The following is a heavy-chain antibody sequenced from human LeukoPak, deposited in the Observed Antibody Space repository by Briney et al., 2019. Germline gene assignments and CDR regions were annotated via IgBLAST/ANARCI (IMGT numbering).Heavy chain of an antibody. V-gene: IGHV3-48*03. D-gene: IGHD6-19*01. J-gene: IGHJ4*02. Sequence: PGGSLRLSCAASGFTLSSYDMNWVRQAPGKGLELISHISSSGSNIYYADSVKGRFTISRDNAKNSLYLQLNSLRAEDTAAYYCARGDSSGWSYFDYWGQGTLVTVSS. CDR2: ISSSGSNI. CDR3: ARGDSSGWSYFDY. CDR1: GFTLSSYD.